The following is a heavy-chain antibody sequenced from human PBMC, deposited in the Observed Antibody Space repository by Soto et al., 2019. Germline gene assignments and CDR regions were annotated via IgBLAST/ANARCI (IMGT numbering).Heavy chain of an antibody. D-gene: IGHD7-27*01. J-gene: IGHJ4*02. V-gene: IGHV4-39*01. CDR3: ARPAETGDRFLPYY. Sequence: ETLSLTCTVSGGSISSSSYYWGWIRQPPGKGLEWIGYIYHSGSTYYNPSLKSRVTISVDTSKNQFSLKLSSVTAADTAVYYCARPAETGDRFLPYYWGQGTLVTVSS. CDR2: IYHSGST. CDR1: GGSISSSSYY.